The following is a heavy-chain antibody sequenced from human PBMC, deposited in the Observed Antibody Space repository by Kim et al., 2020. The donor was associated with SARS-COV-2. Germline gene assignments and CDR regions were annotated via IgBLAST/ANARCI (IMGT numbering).Heavy chain of an antibody. CDR3: ARAHIAAAGYFDY. D-gene: IGHD6-13*01. CDR2: IYYSGST. V-gene: IGHV4-59*13. Sequence: SETLSLTCTVSGGSISSYYWSWIRQPPGKGLEWIGYIYYSGSTNYNPSLKSRVTISVDTSKNQFSLKLSSVTAADTAVYYCARAHIAAAGYFDYWGQGTLVTVSS. CDR1: GGSISSYY. J-gene: IGHJ4*02.